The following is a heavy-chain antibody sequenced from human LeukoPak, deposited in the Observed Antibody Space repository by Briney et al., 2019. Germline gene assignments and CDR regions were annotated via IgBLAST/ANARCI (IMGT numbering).Heavy chain of an antibody. V-gene: IGHV3-23*01. Sequence: GGSLRLSCTASGFTFSSYAMSWVRQAPGKGLEWVSAISGSGGSTYYADSVKGRFTISRDNSKNTLYLQMNSLRAEDTAVYYCAARRIVGATARYYYYYMDVWGKGTTVTVSS. J-gene: IGHJ6*03. D-gene: IGHD1-26*01. CDR3: AARRIVGATARYYYYYMDV. CDR1: GFTFSSYA. CDR2: ISGSGGST.